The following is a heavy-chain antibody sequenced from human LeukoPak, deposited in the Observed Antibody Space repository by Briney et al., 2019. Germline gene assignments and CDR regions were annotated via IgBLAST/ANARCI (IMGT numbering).Heavy chain of an antibody. V-gene: IGHV3-23*01. D-gene: IGHD1-26*01. CDR1: GFTFSSYA. Sequence: GGSLRLSCAASGFTFSSYAMTWVRQAPGKGLEWVSTITDGVSGGSTYYADSVKGRFTISRDNSKNTLYLQMNSLRAEDTAVYYCARDEGARLATYYFDYWGQGTLVTVSS. CDR2: ITDGVSGGST. J-gene: IGHJ4*02. CDR3: ARDEGARLATYYFDY.